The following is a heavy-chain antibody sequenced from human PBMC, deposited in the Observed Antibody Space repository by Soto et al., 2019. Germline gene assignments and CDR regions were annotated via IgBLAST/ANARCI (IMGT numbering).Heavy chain of an antibody. CDR1: GYSISSGYY. V-gene: IGHV4-38-2*01. CDR3: ARVGGYGMDV. CDR2: IYHSGST. J-gene: IGHJ6*02. D-gene: IGHD3-10*01. Sequence: PSETLSLTCAVSGYSISSGYYWGWIRQPPGKGLEWIGSIYHSGSTYNNPSLKSRVTISVDTSKNQFFLKLSSVTAADTAVYYCARVGGYGMDVWGQGTTVTVSS.